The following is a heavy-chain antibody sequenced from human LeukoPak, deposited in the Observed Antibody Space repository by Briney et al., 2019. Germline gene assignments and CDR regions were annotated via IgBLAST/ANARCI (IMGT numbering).Heavy chain of an antibody. D-gene: IGHD6-19*01. V-gene: IGHV3-23*01. CDR2: ISGSGGST. J-gene: IGHJ4*02. Sequence: GGSLRLSCAASGFTFSSYGMSWVRQAPGKGLEWVSAISGSGGSTYYADSVKGRFTISRDNSENTLCLQMNSLRAEDTAVYYCAKDLVAGWREGFFDYWGQGTLVTVSS. CDR1: GFTFSSYG. CDR3: AKDLVAGWREGFFDY.